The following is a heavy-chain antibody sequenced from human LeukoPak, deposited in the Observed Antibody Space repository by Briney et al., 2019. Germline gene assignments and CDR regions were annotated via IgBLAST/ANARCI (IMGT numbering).Heavy chain of an antibody. V-gene: IGHV3-23*01. CDR3: ARMGYDFWSGLPVY. D-gene: IGHD3-3*01. J-gene: IGHJ4*02. Sequence: PGGSLRLSCAASGFTFNNYAMNWVRQAPGKGLEWVSHISPSGDSTYYADSVKGRFTISRDNSKNTLYLQMNSLRAEDTAVYYCARMGYDFWSGLPVYWGQGTLVTVSS. CDR2: ISPSGDST. CDR1: GFTFNNYA.